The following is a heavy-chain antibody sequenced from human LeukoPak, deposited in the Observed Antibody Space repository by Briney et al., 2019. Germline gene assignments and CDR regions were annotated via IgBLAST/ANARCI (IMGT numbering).Heavy chain of an antibody. CDR2: VYYTGSS. V-gene: IGHV4-39*01. J-gene: IGHJ4*02. Sequence: SETLSLTCTVSGDSISSTSYYWAWIRKPPGKGLEWIGSVYYTGSSYYGPSLKSRVTISVDTSNNQFSLKVTSVTAADTAVYYCARHRLYCSGGSCPIDSWGQGTLVTVSS. CDR1: GDSISSTSYY. CDR3: ARHRLYCSGGSCPIDS. D-gene: IGHD2-15*01.